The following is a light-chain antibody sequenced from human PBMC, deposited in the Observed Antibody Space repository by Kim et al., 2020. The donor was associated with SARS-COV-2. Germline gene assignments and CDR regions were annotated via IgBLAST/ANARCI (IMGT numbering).Light chain of an antibody. CDR2: AVT. CDR3: SSYTGRNTVV. Sequence: GQSITVTCTGNSSDVGGYDYVAWYQHHPGKAPKLMIYAVTERPSGISDRFSGSKSANTASLTISGLQAEDEADYYCSSYTGRNTVVFGGGTQLTVL. J-gene: IGLJ2*01. CDR1: SSDVGGYDY. V-gene: IGLV2-14*03.